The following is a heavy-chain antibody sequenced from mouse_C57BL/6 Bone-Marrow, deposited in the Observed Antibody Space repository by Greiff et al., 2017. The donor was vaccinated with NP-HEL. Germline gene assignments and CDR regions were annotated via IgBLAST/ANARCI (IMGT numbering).Heavy chain of an antibody. V-gene: IGHV1-55*01. Sequence: QVQLQQPGAELVKPGASVKMSCKASGYTFTSYWITWVKQRPGQGLEWIGDIYPGSGSTNYNEKFKSKATLTVDTSSSTAYMQLSSLTSEDSAVYYCARGYYGSSYDNWYFDVWGTGTTVTVSS. CDR1: GYTFTSYW. CDR3: ARGYYGSSYDNWYFDV. J-gene: IGHJ1*03. D-gene: IGHD1-1*01. CDR2: IYPGSGST.